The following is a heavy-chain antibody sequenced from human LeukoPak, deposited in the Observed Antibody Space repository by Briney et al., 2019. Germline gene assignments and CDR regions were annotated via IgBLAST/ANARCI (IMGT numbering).Heavy chain of an antibody. CDR2: VTSSTTTI. CDR1: GFTFSSYE. D-gene: IGHD6-19*01. CDR3: ARSHGYVSSGRSYYFDY. V-gene: IGHV3-48*03. J-gene: IGHJ4*02. Sequence: PGGSLRLSCVASGFTFSSYERNWVRQAPGKGLEWVSYVTSSTTTIYYAGSVKGRFTISRDNAKNFLYLQMNSLRAEDTAVYYCARSHGYVSSGRSYYFDYWGQGTLVTVSS.